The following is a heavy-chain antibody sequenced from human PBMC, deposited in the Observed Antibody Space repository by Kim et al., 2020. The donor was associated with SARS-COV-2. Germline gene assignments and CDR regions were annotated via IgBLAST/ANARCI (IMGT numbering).Heavy chain of an antibody. Sequence: SETLSLTCTVSGGSISSSSYYWGWIRQPPGKGLEWIGSIYYSGSTYYNPSLKSRVTISVDTSKNQFSLKLSSVTAADTAVYYCASHDYSNYRFYYYYYYMDVWGKGTMVTVSS. D-gene: IGHD4-4*01. CDR3: ASHDYSNYRFYYYYYYMDV. V-gene: IGHV4-39*01. CDR2: IYYSGST. CDR1: GGSISSSSYY. J-gene: IGHJ6*03.